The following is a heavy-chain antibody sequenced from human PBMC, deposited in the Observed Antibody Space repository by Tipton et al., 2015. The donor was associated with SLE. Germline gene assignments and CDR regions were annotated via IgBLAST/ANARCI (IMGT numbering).Heavy chain of an antibody. CDR1: DGSLSNYY. CDR2: ITRRGKT. J-gene: IGHJ6*02. V-gene: IGHV4-34*01. Sequence: TLSLTCAVHDGSLSNYYWSWFRRPPGRGLEWIGEITRRGKTNYNPSLKSRVTISVDTSKNQFSLNLRSVTAADTAVYYCARVVTVGAAHYYDIDVWGQGTRVTASS. D-gene: IGHD2-21*02. CDR3: ARVVTVGAAHYYDIDV.